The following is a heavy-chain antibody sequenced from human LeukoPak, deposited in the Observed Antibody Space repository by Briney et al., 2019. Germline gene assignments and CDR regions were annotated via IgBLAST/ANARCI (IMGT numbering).Heavy chain of an antibody. CDR1: EFTFSIYG. V-gene: IGHV3-30*18. D-gene: IGHD2-2*01. J-gene: IGHJ5*02. CDR2: ISYDGSNE. Sequence: GGSLRLSCAASEFTFSIYGMHWVRQAPGKGLEWVAVISYDGSNEYYADSVKGRFTISRDNSKNTLYLQMNSLRAEDTAVYYCAKDPRQYCSSTTCYFNWFDPWGRGTLVTVSS. CDR3: AKDPRQYCSSTTCYFNWFDP.